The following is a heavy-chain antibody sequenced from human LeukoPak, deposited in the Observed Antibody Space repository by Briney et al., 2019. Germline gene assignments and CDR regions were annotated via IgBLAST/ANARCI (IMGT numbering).Heavy chain of an antibody. D-gene: IGHD5-12*01. Sequence: GGSLRLSCAASGFTVSSNYMSWVRQAPGKGLEWVSVIYSGGSTYYADSVKGRFTISRDSSKNTLYLQMNSLRAEDTAVYYCAREGGYDYRGVDYWGQGTLVTVSS. CDR2: IYSGGST. CDR1: GFTVSSNY. V-gene: IGHV3-53*01. CDR3: AREGGYDYRGVDY. J-gene: IGHJ4*02.